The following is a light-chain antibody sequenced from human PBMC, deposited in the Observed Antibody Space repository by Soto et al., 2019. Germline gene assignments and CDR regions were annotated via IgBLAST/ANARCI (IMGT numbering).Light chain of an antibody. V-gene: IGKV1-13*02. CDR1: QDIRSA. CDR3: QQFNAYPRT. J-gene: IGKJ1*01. CDR2: DVS. Sequence: AIQLTQSPSSLSASVGDRVTITCRASQDIRSALGWYQQKPGKGPKLLIYDVSSLESGVPSRFSGSGSGTDFTLTISSLQAEDFATYYCQQFNAYPRTFGQGTKVEIK.